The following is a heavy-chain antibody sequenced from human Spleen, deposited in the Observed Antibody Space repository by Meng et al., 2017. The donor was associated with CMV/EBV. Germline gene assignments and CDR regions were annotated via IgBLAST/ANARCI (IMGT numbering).Heavy chain of an antibody. D-gene: IGHD3-22*01. Sequence: GPLKRWAAGRLKPPSTLPLTCAVYGGSCSGYYWSWIRQPPGKGLEWIGEINHSGSTNYNPSLKSRVTISVDTSKNQFSLKLSSVTAADTAVYYCARSTYYYDSSGRRGRYFDLWGRGTLVTVSS. CDR2: INHSGST. CDR1: GGSCSGYY. J-gene: IGHJ2*01. CDR3: ARSTYYYDSSGRRGRYFDL. V-gene: IGHV4-34*01.